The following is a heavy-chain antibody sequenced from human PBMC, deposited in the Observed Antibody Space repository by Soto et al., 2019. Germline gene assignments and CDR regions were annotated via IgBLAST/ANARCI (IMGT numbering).Heavy chain of an antibody. CDR2: INYSGST. CDR1: GGSISSGGYY. Sequence: QVQLQESGPGLVKPSQTLSLTCTVSGGSISSGGYYWSWIRQYPGTGMEWIGNINYSGSTYYNPSLKSRVTISVDTSKYQFSLKLTSVTAADTAVYYCARDFGKGWFDPWGQGTLVTVSS. V-gene: IGHV4-31*03. D-gene: IGHD3-3*01. CDR3: ARDFGKGWFDP. J-gene: IGHJ5*02.